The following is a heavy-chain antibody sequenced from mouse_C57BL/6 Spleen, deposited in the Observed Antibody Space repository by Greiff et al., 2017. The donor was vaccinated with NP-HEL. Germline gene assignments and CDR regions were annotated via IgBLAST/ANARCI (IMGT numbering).Heavy chain of an antibody. J-gene: IGHJ2*01. CDR1: GYTFTSYG. CDR3: ARGDYYGSRYFDY. D-gene: IGHD1-1*01. CDR2: IYPRSGNT. V-gene: IGHV1-81*01. Sequence: VQLQQSGAELARPGASVKLSCKASGYTFTSYGISWVKQRTGQGLEWIGEIYPRSGNTYYNEKVKGKATLTADKSSSTAYMELRSLTSEDSAVYFCARGDYYGSRYFDYWGQGTTLTVSS.